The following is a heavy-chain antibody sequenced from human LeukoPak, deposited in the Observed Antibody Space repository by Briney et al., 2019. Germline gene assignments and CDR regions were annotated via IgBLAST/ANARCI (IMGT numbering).Heavy chain of an antibody. Sequence: SETLSLTCTVSGGSISSYYWTWIRQPAGKGLEWIGRLYTSGSTNYNPSLKSRVTMSVDTSKNQFSLKLSSVTAADTAVYYCARPGAHGAFDIWGQGTMVTVSS. V-gene: IGHV4-4*07. J-gene: IGHJ3*02. CDR2: LYTSGST. CDR3: ARPGAHGAFDI. CDR1: GGSISSYY. D-gene: IGHD7-27*01.